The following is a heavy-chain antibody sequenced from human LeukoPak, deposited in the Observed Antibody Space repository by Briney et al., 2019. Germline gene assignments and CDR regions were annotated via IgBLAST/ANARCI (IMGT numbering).Heavy chain of an antibody. CDR2: IIPIFGTA. J-gene: IGHJ4*02. CDR3: ARDSSGPVEFAY. D-gene: IGHD6-19*01. Sequence: SVKVSCKASGGTFSSYAISWVRQAPGQGLEWMGGIIPIFGTANYAQKFQGGVTITTDESTSTAYMELSSLRSADTAVYYCARDSSGPVEFAYWGQGTLVTVSS. V-gene: IGHV1-69*05. CDR1: GGTFSSYA.